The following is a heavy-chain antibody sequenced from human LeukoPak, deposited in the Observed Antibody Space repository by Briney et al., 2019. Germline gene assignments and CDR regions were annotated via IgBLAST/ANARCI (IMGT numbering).Heavy chain of an antibody. CDR1: GFTVSSNY. J-gene: IGHJ4*02. V-gene: IGHV3-66*04. CDR3: ARQAPHHENHFFDY. CDR2: IYSDGTT. D-gene: IGHD1-14*01. Sequence: GGSLRLSCAASGFTVSSNYMSWVRQAPGKGLEWVSVIYSDGTTYYAASVKGRFIISRDISKNTVYLQMNSLRVEDTAMYYCARQAPHHENHFFDYWGQGILVTVSS.